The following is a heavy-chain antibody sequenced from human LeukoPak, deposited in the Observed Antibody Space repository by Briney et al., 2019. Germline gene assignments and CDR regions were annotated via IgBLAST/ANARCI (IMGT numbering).Heavy chain of an antibody. CDR2: MNGEGTTI. CDR3: ATARNFRFEY. V-gene: IGHV3-74*01. CDR1: GLTFRTTW. Sequence: GGSLRPSCATSGLTFRTTWMHWVRQAPGKGLMWVSRMNGEGTTIDHADSVKGRFTVSRDYAKNTLFLQMNNLRTEDTALYFCATARNFRFEYWGQGSLVIVSA. D-gene: IGHD1-7*01. J-gene: IGHJ4*02.